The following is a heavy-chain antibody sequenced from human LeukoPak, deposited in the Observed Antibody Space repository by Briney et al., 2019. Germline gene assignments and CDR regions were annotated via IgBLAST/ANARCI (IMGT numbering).Heavy chain of an antibody. V-gene: IGHV3-23*01. CDR3: AKREYYYGSGSSYYFDS. D-gene: IGHD3-10*01. CDR1: GFTFSSHV. J-gene: IGHJ4*02. CDR2: ISGGGDST. Sequence: GGSLRLSCAASGFTFSSHVMSWVRQAPGKGLEWVSTISGGGDSTYYADSVKGRFSISRDNSKNTLYLQMNSLRAEDTAVYYCAKREYYYGSGSSYYFDSWGQGTLATVSS.